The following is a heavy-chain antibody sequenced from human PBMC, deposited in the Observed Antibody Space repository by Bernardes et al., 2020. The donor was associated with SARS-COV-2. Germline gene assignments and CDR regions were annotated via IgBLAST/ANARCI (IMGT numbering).Heavy chain of an antibody. CDR2: IYWDDDK. CDR1: GFSLSTSGVG. V-gene: IGHV2-5*02. D-gene: IGHD3-10*01. Sequence: SGPTLVKPTQTLTLTCTFSGFSLSTSGVGVGWIRQPPGKALEWLALIYWDDDKRYSPSLKSRLTITKDTSKNQVVLTMTNMDPVDTATYYCAHRLIGFITMVRGVIGPFDYWGQGTLVTVSS. CDR3: AHRLIGFITMVRGVIGPFDY. J-gene: IGHJ4*02.